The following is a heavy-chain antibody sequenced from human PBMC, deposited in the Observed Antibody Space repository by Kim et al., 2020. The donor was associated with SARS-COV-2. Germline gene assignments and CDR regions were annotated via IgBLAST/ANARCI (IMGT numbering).Heavy chain of an antibody. CDR3: AKEPIAVAAHWFDP. V-gene: IGHV3-23*01. D-gene: IGHD6-19*01. J-gene: IGHJ5*02. Sequence: DTVKGRFTISRDNSKNTLYLQMNSLRAEDTAVYYWAKEPIAVAAHWFDPWGQGTLVTVSS.